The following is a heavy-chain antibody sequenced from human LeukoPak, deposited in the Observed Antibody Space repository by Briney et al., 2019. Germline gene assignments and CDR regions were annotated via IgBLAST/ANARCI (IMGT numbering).Heavy chain of an antibody. Sequence: PGGSLRLSCAASGFTFSNYEMNWVRQAPGKGLEWVSYIRSSGSNKYYADSVNGRFTISRDNAKNSLYLQMNNLRAEDTAVYYCVRRFDSWGQGTLVTVSS. V-gene: IGHV3-48*03. CDR2: IRSSGSNK. CDR3: VRRFDS. J-gene: IGHJ4*02. CDR1: GFTFSNYE.